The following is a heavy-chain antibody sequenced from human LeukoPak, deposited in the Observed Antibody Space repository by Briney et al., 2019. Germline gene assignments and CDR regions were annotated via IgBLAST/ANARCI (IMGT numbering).Heavy chain of an antibody. J-gene: IGHJ4*02. D-gene: IGHD3-16*01. CDR3: ARGGSYGDY. CDR2: VNPDGSSV. CDR1: GFTFTRNW. V-gene: IGHV3-74*01. Sequence: GGSLRLSCAASGFTFTRNWMHWVRHVPGKGLGWVSRVNPDGSSVTYGDSVKGRFTSSRDNAKNTLYLQMHSLRAEDMAVYYCARGGSYGDYWGQGILATVSS.